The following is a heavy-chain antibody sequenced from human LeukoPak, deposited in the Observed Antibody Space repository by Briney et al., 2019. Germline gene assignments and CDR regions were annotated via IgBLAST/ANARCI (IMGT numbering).Heavy chain of an antibody. D-gene: IGHD5-24*01. Sequence: SETLSLTCTVSGGSISSSSYYWGWIRQPQGKGLEWIGSIYYSGSTYYNPSLKGRVTISVDTSKNQFSLKLSSVTAADTAVYYCAREAHPPGPQCDYFDYWGQGTLVTVSS. J-gene: IGHJ4*02. CDR1: GGSISSSSYY. V-gene: IGHV4-39*02. CDR3: AREAHPPGPQCDYFDY. CDR2: IYYSGST.